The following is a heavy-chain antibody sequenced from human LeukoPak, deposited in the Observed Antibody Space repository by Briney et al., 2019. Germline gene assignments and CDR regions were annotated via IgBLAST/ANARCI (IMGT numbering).Heavy chain of an antibody. CDR2: LSGSADRT. CDR1: GFTFSNYA. CDR3: AKDHRVGQLLLLP. J-gene: IGHJ5*02. V-gene: IGHV3-23*01. Sequence: GGSLRLSCAASGFTFSNYAMTWVRQAPEKGLEWVSALSGSADRTYYADSVKGRFTISRDNSKNTLYLQMNNLRAEDTAVYYCAKDHRVGQLLLLPWGQGTLVTVS. D-gene: IGHD2-15*01.